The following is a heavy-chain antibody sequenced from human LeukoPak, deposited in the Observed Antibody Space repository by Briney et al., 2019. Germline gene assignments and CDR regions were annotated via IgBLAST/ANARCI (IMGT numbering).Heavy chain of an antibody. J-gene: IGHJ4*02. D-gene: IGHD3-16*02. CDR1: GGSISSSNYY. CDR2: IYYSGTT. Sequence: SETLSLTCTVSGGSISSSNYYWGWVRQPPGKGLEWIGNIYYSGTTYYNPSLPSLKRRVTILVDTSKNQFSLRLSSVTAADTAVYYCARHLDYVWGSYRKGAFDYWGQGTLVTVSS. V-gene: IGHV4-39*01. CDR3: ARHLDYVWGSYRKGAFDY.